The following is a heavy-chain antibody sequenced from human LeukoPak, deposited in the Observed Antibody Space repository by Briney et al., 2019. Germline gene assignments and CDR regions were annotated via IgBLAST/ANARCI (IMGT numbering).Heavy chain of an antibody. CDR2: ISYDGSNK. V-gene: IGHV3-30*04. Sequence: PGGSLRLSCAASGFTFSSYAMHWVRQAPGKGLEWVAVISYDGSNKYYADSVKGRFTISRDNSKNTLYLQMSSLRAEDTAVYYCARDRGGYGDYALGAFDIWGQGTMVTVSS. J-gene: IGHJ3*02. D-gene: IGHD4-17*01. CDR3: ARDRGGYGDYALGAFDI. CDR1: GFTFSSYA.